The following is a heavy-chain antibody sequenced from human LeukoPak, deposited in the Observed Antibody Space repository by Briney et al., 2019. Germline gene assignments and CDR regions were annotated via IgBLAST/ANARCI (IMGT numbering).Heavy chain of an antibody. D-gene: IGHD3-9*01. J-gene: IGHJ4*02. Sequence: GGSLRLSCAASGFTFSSYAMHWVRQAPGKGLEWVAVISYDGSNKYYADSVKGRFTISRDNSKNTLYLQMNSLRAEDTAVYYCARSHILTGYQRISPVFDSWGQGTLLTVSS. CDR2: ISYDGSNK. V-gene: IGHV3-30-3*01. CDR1: GFTFSSYA. CDR3: ARSHILTGYQRISPVFDS.